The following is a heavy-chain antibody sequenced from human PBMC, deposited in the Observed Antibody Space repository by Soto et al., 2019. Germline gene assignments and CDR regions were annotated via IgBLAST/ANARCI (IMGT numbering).Heavy chain of an antibody. CDR2: IIPILDIP. D-gene: IGHD2-8*02. Sequence: QVQLVQSGAEVKKPGSSVKVSCKASGGTFSRYTFTWVRQAPGQGLEWMGRIIPILDIPNYAQNFQGRVTITADKSTSTAYMXLSSLRSDDTXXXXXXXHXXXVLXXXXXXXXXXXXXWXVWGQGTTVTVSS. V-gene: IGHV1-69*02. J-gene: IGHJ6*02. CDR1: GGTFSRYT. CDR3: XXHXXXVLXXXXXXXXXXXXXWXV.